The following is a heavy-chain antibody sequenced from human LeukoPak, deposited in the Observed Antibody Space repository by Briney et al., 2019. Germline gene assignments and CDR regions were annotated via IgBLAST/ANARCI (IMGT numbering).Heavy chain of an antibody. D-gene: IGHD2-15*01. CDR3: ARSGDIVVVVAATYFDY. J-gene: IGHJ4*02. Sequence: PGGSLRLSCAASGFTFSSYSMNWVRQAPGKGLEWVSYISSSSSTIYYADSVKGRFTISRDNAKNSLYLQMNSLRAEDTAVYYCARSGDIVVVVAATYFDYWGQGTLVTVSS. CDR1: GFTFSSYS. V-gene: IGHV3-48*01. CDR2: ISSSSSTI.